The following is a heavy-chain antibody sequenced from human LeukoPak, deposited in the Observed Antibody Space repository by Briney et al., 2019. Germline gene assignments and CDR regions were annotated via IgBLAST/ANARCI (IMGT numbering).Heavy chain of an antibody. J-gene: IGHJ4*02. D-gene: IGHD5/OR15-5a*01. V-gene: IGHV1-2*02. CDR2: ISPNSGAT. Sequence: ASVKVSCKASGYTFTDYSMHWVRQAPGQGLEWMGWISPNSGATNYAQNFQGRVAMTRDTSISTAYMELSRLGPDDTAVYYCATSRVRLYYFDSWGQGTLVTVSS. CDR3: ATSRVRLYYFDS. CDR1: GYTFTDYS.